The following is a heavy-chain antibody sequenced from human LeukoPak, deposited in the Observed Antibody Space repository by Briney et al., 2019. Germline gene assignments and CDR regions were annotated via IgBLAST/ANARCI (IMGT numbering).Heavy chain of an antibody. V-gene: IGHV1-2*02. CDR1: GYTFTGYY. CDR3: ARDPSYYYGSGSYRWYFDL. J-gene: IGHJ2*01. Sequence: ASVKVSCKASGYTFTGYYMQWVRQAPGQGLEWMGWINPNSGGTNYAQKFQGRVTMTRDTSISTAYMELGRLRSGDTAVYYCARDPSYYYGSGSYRWYFDLWGRGTLVTVSS. D-gene: IGHD3-10*01. CDR2: INPNSGGT.